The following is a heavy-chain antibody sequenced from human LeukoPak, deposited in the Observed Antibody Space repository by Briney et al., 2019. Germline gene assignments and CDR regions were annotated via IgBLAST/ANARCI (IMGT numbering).Heavy chain of an antibody. J-gene: IGHJ6*02. CDR1: GGSISSYY. CDR2: IYLSGNT. V-gene: IGHV4-59*01. D-gene: IGHD3-9*01. CDR3: ARRVRHFEPDYGMDV. Sequence: PSETLSLTCTVSGGSISSYYWSWIRQPPGKGLEWIGYIYLSGNTDYNPSLKSRVTISVDSSRNQFSLRLSSVTAADTAVYYCARRVRHFEPDYGMDVWGQGTTVIVSS.